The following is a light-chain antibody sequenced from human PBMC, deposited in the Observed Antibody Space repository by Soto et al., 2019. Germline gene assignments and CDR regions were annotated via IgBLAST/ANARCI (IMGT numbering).Light chain of an antibody. J-gene: IGKJ4*01. V-gene: IGKV3-20*01. CDR3: QHFGRSPLT. Sequence: EIVLTQSPGTLSLSPWEGATLSCRASQSVSSKLAWYQQKPGQAPRLLIYSTSIRAAGIPDRFSVSGSGTDFSLTISRLEPEDFAVYYCQHFGRSPLTFGGGTKVDIK. CDR2: STS. CDR1: QSVSSK.